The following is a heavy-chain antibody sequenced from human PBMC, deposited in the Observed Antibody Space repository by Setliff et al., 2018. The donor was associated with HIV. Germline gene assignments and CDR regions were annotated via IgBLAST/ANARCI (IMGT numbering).Heavy chain of an antibody. CDR2: MSAYNGNT. CDR3: AREGELHYYDSSGYPPFDY. D-gene: IGHD3-22*01. V-gene: IGHV1-18*01. J-gene: IGHJ4*02. Sequence: ASVKVSCKASGYTFMSYGISWVRQARGQGLEWMGWMSAYNGNTNYAQKFQGRVTMTRDTSISTAYMELSRLRSDDTAVYYCAREGELHYYDSSGYPPFDYWGQGTLVTVSS. CDR1: GYTFMSYG.